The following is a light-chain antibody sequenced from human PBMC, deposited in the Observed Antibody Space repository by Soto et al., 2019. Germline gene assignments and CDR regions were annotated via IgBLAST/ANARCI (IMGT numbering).Light chain of an antibody. CDR3: CSYTSYGTLVV. J-gene: IGLJ2*01. CDR1: NRDIGSNNNY. V-gene: IGLV2-14*03. CDR2: DVS. Sequence: QSVLTQPASVSGSPGQSITISCTGTNRDIGSNNNYVSWYQQHPGRAPQLVIFDVSNRPSGVSDRFSGSKSGNTASLTISGLQTEDEADYYCCSYTSYGTLVVFGGGTKLTVL.